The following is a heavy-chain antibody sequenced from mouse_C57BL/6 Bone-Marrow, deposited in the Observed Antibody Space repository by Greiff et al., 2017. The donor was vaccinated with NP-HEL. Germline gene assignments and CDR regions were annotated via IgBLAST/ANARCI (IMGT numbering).Heavy chain of an antibody. CDR1: GYTFTSYW. CDR3: ARDYYCSSYGAMEY. D-gene: IGHD1-1*01. J-gene: IGHJ4*01. Sequence: VQLQQPGAELVRPGTSVKLSCKASGYTFTSYWMHWVKQRPGQGLEWIGVIDPSDSYTNYNQKFKGKATLTVDTSSSTAYMQLSSLTSEDSAVYYCARDYYCSSYGAMEYWGQGTSVTVSA. V-gene: IGHV1-59*01. CDR2: IDPSDSYT.